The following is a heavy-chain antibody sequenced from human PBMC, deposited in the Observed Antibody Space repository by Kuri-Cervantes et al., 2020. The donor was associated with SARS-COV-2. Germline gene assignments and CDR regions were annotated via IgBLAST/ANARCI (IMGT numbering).Heavy chain of an antibody. D-gene: IGHD4-17*01. CDR2: INPSGGGT. V-gene: IGHV1-46*01. CDR3: ARDPTTVTTGIGMDV. J-gene: IGHJ6*02. Sequence: ASVKVSCKASGYTLTTYYIHWVRQAPGQGLEWMGIINPSGGGTSYAQKFQGRVAVTRDTPTRTVYMELSSLRSEDTAVYYCARDPTTVTTGIGMDVWGQGTTVTVSS. CDR1: GYTLTTYY.